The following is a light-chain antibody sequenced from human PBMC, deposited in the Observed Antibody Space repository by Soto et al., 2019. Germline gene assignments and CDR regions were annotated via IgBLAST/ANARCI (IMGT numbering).Light chain of an antibody. J-gene: IGKJ1*01. V-gene: IGKV3-20*01. CDR2: GAS. CDR3: HQYSSSTKT. CDR1: QSVSSTY. Sequence: EIVLTQSPGTLSLSPGERATLSCRAGQSVSSTYLAWYQQRPGQAPRLLIYGASSRATGIPDRFSGSGSGTDFTLTISRLEPEDFAVYYCHQYSSSTKTFGQGTKVEIK.